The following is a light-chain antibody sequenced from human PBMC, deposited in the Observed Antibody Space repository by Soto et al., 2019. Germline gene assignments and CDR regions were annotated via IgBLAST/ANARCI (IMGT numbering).Light chain of an antibody. CDR1: SSDLGGYKY. CDR3: SSYTSSATLV. V-gene: IGLV2-14*01. Sequence: QSVLTQPASVSGSPGQSITISCTGTSSDLGGYKYVSWYQQHPGKAPKLIIHEVSSRPSGVSSRFSGSKSGNTASLTISGLQAEDEADYYCSSYTSSATLVFGVGTKLTVL. CDR2: EVS. J-gene: IGLJ2*01.